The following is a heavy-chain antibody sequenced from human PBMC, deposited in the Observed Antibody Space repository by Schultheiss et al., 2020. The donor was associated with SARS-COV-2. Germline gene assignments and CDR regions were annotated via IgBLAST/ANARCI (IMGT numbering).Heavy chain of an antibody. CDR2: ISYDGSNK. D-gene: IGHD6-19*01. CDR3: ASVPYSSGWYRRGDAFDI. V-gene: IGHV3-33*05. J-gene: IGHJ3*02. CDR1: GFTFSSYG. Sequence: GGSLSLSCAASGFTFSSYGMHWVRQAPGKGLEWVAVISYDGSNKYYADSVKGRFTISRDNSKNTLYLQMNSLRAEDTAVYYCASVPYSSGWYRRGDAFDIWGQGTMVTVSS.